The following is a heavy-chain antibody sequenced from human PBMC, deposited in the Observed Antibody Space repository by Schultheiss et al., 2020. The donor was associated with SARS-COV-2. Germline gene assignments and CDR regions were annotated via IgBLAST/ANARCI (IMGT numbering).Heavy chain of an antibody. J-gene: IGHJ5*02. V-gene: IGHV4-4*07. CDR2: IYTSGST. CDR1: GRSISSYY. D-gene: IGHD3-3*01. Sequence: SQTLSLTCTVSGRSISSYYWSWIRQPAGKGLEWIGRIYTSGSTNYNPSLKSRVTMSVDTSKNQFSLKLSSVTAADTAVYYCARGRRAISKLAPNWFDPWGQGTRVTVLL. CDR3: ARGRRAISKLAPNWFDP.